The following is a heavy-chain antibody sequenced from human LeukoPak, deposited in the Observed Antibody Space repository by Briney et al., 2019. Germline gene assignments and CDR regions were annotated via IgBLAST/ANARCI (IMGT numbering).Heavy chain of an antibody. D-gene: IGHD3-9*01. CDR2: IKEGGSEK. CDR1: GFTFSNYW. Sequence: GGSLRLSCAASGFTFSNYWMSWVRQAPGKGLEWVANIKEGGSEKDYVDSVKGRLTISRDNAKKSVYLQMNSLRAEDTAVYYCVRDWLTGDTLGRAMDVWGQGTTVTVSS. V-gene: IGHV3-7*05. J-gene: IGHJ6*02. CDR3: VRDWLTGDTLGRAMDV.